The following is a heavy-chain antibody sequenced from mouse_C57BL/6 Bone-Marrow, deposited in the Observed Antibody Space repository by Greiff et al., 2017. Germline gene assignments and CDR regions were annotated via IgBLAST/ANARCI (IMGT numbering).Heavy chain of an antibody. CDR2: ISYDGSN. CDR1: GYSITSGYY. Sequence: DVQLQESGPGLVKPSQSLSLTCSVTGYSITSGYYWNWIRQFPGNKLEWMGYISYDGSNNYNPSLKNRISITRDTSKNQFFLKLNSVTTEDTATYYCAGPFAYWGQGTLVTVSA. CDR3: AGPFAY. J-gene: IGHJ3*01. V-gene: IGHV3-6*01.